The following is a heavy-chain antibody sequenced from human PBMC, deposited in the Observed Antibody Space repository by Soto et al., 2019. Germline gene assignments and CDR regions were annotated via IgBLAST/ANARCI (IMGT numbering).Heavy chain of an antibody. V-gene: IGHV1-69*01. J-gene: IGHJ1*01. D-gene: IGHD3-22*01. CDR3: ASSGDSSGYWGYFQH. CDR1: GGTFSSYA. CDR2: IIPIFGTA. Sequence: QVQLVQSGAEVKKPGSSVKVSCKASGGTFSSYAISWVRQAPGQGLEWMGGIIPIFGTANYAQKFQGRVTNTADESTSTAYMELSSLRSEDTAVYYCASSGDSSGYWGYFQHWGQGTLVTVSS.